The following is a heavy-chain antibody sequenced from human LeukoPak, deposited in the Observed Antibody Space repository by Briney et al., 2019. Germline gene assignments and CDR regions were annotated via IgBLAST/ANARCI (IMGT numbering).Heavy chain of an antibody. J-gene: IGHJ6*03. D-gene: IGHD2-2*01. V-gene: IGHV4-38-2*01. CDR2: IYHSGST. CDR3: ARRYCSSTSCYRNYYYMDV. CDR1: GHSISSGYY. Sequence: SETLSLTCAVSGHSISSGYYCGWIRQPPGKGLEWIGSIYHSGSTYYNPSLKSRVTISVETSKNKFSLKLSSVTAADSAVYYCARRYCSSTSCYRNYYYMDVWGKGTTVTVSS.